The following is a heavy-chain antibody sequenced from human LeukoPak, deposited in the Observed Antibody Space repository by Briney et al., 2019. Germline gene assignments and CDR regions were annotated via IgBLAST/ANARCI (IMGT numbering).Heavy chain of an antibody. Sequence: SETLSLTCTVSGGPISSYYWSWIRQPPGKGLEWIGYIYYSGSTNYNPSLKSRVTISVDTPKNQFSLKLSSVTAADTAVYYCARGIGTTFYYYMDVWGKGTTVTVSS. CDR1: GGPISSYY. V-gene: IGHV4-59*01. D-gene: IGHD4-11*01. J-gene: IGHJ6*03. CDR2: IYYSGST. CDR3: ARGIGTTFYYYMDV.